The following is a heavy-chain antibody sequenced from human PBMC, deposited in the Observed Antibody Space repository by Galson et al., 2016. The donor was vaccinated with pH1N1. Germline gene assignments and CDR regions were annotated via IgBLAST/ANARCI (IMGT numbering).Heavy chain of an antibody. Sequence: TLSLTCAVSGGSISSRNWWSWVRQPPGQGLEWIGEIYHIGGINYNPSLKSRVTISLDKSKNHFSLNLASVTAADTAVDYCSRDRGDYGGAGQYKYFDTWGQGTLVTVSS. CDR2: IYHIGGI. V-gene: IGHV4-4*02. CDR3: SRDRGDYGGAGQYKYFDT. J-gene: IGHJ5*02. CDR1: GGSISSRNW. D-gene: IGHD4-23*01.